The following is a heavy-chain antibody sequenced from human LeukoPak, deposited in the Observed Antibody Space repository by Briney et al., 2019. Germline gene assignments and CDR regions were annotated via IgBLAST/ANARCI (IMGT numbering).Heavy chain of an antibody. V-gene: IGHV3-74*01. J-gene: IGHJ4*02. CDR2: INSDGSRT. D-gene: IGHD3-22*01. CDR1: GFTLSSYW. CDR3: ARDRGRYYDSRGFYWGYYFDS. Sequence: GGSLRLSCAASGFTLSSYWMHWVRQAPGKGLVWVSRINSDGSRTSYADSVKGRFTISRDNAKNSLYLQMNSLRAEDTAVYYCARDRGRYYDSRGFYWGYYFDSWGQGILVTVST.